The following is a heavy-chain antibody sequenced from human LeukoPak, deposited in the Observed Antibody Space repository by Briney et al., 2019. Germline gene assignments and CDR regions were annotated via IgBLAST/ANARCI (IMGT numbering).Heavy chain of an antibody. Sequence: SETLSLTCTVSGGSISSSSYYWGWIRQPPGTGLEWIGSIYSSVSTYYNPSLKSRVTISVDTSKNQFSLRLSSVTAADTALYYCAYSGSYGHLGYWGQGIPVTVSS. CDR3: AYSGSYGHLGY. V-gene: IGHV4-39*01. D-gene: IGHD1-26*01. CDR2: IYSSVST. CDR1: GGSISSSSYY. J-gene: IGHJ4*02.